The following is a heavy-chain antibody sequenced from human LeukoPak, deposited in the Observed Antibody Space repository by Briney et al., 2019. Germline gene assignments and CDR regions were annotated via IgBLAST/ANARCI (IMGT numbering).Heavy chain of an antibody. J-gene: IGHJ4*02. V-gene: IGHV3-48*03. D-gene: IGHD3-10*01. CDR3: ARAIGYYFDY. CDR1: GFSLSGYE. Sequence: GGSLRLSCAASGFSLSGYEMNWVRQAPGKGVEWVSYISSSGSTIWYADSVKGRFTISRDNAKNSLYLQMNSLRAEDAADYYCARAIGYYFDYWGQGTLVTVSS. CDR2: ISSSGSTI.